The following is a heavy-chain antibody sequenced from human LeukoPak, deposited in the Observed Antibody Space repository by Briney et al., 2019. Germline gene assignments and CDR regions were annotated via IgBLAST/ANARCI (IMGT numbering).Heavy chain of an antibody. CDR3: ARLGPQSGVASMYYYYYYMDV. CDR1: GGSFSGYY. Sequence: PSETPSLTCAVYGGSFSGYYWSWIRQPPGKGLEWIGEINHSGSTNYNPSLKSRVTISVDTSKNQFSLKLSSVTAADTAVYYCARLGPQSGVASMYYYYYYMDVWGKGTTVTVSS. V-gene: IGHV4-34*01. D-gene: IGHD3-3*01. J-gene: IGHJ6*03. CDR2: INHSGST.